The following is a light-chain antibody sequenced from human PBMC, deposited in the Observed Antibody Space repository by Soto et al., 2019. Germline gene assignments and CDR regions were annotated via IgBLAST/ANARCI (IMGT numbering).Light chain of an antibody. CDR2: RNN. J-gene: IGLJ2*01. CDR1: SSNIGSHY. V-gene: IGLV1-47*01. CDR3: ATWDDSLSVL. Sequence: QSVLTQPPSASGTPGQRVTISCSGSSSNIGSHYVYWYQQLPGTAPKVLLYRNNQRPSGVPDRFSGSKSGTSASLAISGLRSEDEAYYYCATWDDSLSVLFGGGTKLTVL.